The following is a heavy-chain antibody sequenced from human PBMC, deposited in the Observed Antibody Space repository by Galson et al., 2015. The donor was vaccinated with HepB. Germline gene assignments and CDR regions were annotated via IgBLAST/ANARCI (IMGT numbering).Heavy chain of an antibody. CDR1: GSTFINYG. J-gene: IGHJ6*02. Sequence: QSGAEVTKLGASVKLSCKTSGSTFINYGITWVRKAPGQGLEWMGWISTYNANTNYGQNVQGRVAMTTDTSTNTAYMELRSLRSDDTAVYYCARHYCSRGACYPLFYYYALDVWGQGTTVTVS. V-gene: IGHV1-18*01. D-gene: IGHD2-15*01. CDR2: ISTYNANT. CDR3: ARHYCSRGACYPLFYYYALDV.